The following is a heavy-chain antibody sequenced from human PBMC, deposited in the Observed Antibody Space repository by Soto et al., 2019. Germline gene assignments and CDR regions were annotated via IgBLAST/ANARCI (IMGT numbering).Heavy chain of an antibody. CDR1: GGSISSGDYY. CDR3: ARVLLIYDFWSGYSEPDAFDI. J-gene: IGHJ3*02. CDR2: IYYSGST. D-gene: IGHD3-3*01. V-gene: IGHV4-30-4*01. Sequence: SETLSLTCTVSGGSISSGDYYWSWIRQPPGKGLEWIGYIYYSGSTYYNPSLKSRVTISVDTSKNQFSLKLSSVTAADTAAYYCARVLLIYDFWSGYSEPDAFDIWGQGTMVTVSS.